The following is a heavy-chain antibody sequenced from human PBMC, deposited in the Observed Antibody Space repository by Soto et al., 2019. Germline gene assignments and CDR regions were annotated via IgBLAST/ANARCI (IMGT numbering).Heavy chain of an antibody. Sequence: PSETLSLTCTVSGGSISSSSYYWGWIRQPPGKGLEWIGSIYYSGSTYYNPSLKSRVTMSVDASKNQFSLKLSSVTAADTAVYYCARQVGGFLDLSYWGQGTLVTVSS. CDR1: GGSISSSSYY. V-gene: IGHV4-39*01. CDR2: IYYSGST. D-gene: IGHD3-3*01. J-gene: IGHJ4*02. CDR3: ARQVGGFLDLSY.